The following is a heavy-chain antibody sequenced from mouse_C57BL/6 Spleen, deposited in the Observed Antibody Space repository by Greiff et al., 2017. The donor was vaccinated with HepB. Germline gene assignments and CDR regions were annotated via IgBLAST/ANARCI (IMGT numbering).Heavy chain of an antibody. CDR3: ARRVGGAWFAY. J-gene: IGHJ3*01. D-gene: IGHD1-1*02. CDR1: GFTFSDYG. V-gene: IGHV5-17*01. CDR2: ISSGSSTI. Sequence: EVKLVESGGGLVKPGGSLKLSCAASGFTFSDYGMHWVRQAPEKGLEWVAYISSGSSTIYYADTVKGRFTISRDNAKNTLFLQMTSLRSEDTAMYYCARRVGGAWFAYWGQGTLVTVSA.